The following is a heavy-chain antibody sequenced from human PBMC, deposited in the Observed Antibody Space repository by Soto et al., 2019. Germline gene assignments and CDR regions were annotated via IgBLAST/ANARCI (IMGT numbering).Heavy chain of an antibody. V-gene: IGHV4-34*01. CDR1: GGSFSGYY. CDR2: INHSGST. J-gene: IGHJ4*02. D-gene: IGHD3-9*01. Sequence: QVQLQQWGAGLLKPSETLSLTCAVYGGSFSGYYWSWIRQPPGKGLEWIGEINHSGSTNYNPSLXSRVTISVDTXXHXCXQKLSSVTAADTAVYYCARELRSFDWSHVTPYYFDYWGQGTLVTVSS. CDR3: ARELRSFDWSHVTPYYFDY.